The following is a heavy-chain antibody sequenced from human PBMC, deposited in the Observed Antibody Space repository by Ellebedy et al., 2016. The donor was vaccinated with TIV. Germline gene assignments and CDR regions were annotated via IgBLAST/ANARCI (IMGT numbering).Heavy chain of an antibody. CDR1: GFTVSSIY. V-gene: IGHV3-7*01. CDR3: VRAVPNWFDP. CDR2: IKEDGSEK. J-gene: IGHJ5*02. Sequence: PGGSLRLSCAASGFTVSSIYMTWVRQAPAKGLEWVANIKEDGSEKNYVDSVKGRFTISRDNAKNSLYLQMNSLRADDTAVYYCVRAVPNWFDPWGQGTLVTVSS.